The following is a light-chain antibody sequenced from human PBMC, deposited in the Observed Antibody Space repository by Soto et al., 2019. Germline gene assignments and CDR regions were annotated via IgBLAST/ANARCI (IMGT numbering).Light chain of an antibody. V-gene: IGKV3-15*01. CDR1: QSVYSS. Sequence: ETVMTQSRATLSVSPGERGALCCRCSQSVYSSLAWYQQKPGQAPRLLIYGASTRATGIPARFSGSGSGTEFTLTISRLQSEDFAVYYCQQYNNWPPPWTFGQGTKVDI. J-gene: IGKJ1*01. CDR2: GAS. CDR3: QQYNNWPPPWT.